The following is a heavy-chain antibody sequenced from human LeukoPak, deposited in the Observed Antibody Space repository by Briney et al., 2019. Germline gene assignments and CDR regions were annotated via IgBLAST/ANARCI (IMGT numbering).Heavy chain of an antibody. V-gene: IGHV4-39*01. D-gene: IGHD6-25*01. Sequence: TISVDTSKNQFSLKLSSVTAADTAVFYCARRLGSAWYFDYWGQGTLVTVSS. J-gene: IGHJ4*02. CDR3: ARRLGSAWYFDY.